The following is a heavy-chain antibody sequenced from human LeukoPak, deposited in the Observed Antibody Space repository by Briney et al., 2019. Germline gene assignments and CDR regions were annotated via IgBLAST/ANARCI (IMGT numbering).Heavy chain of an antibody. Sequence: PSETLSLTCTVSGGSISRYYWSWIRQPPGKGLEWIGYIYYSGSTNYNPSLKSRVTISVDTSKNQFSLKLSSVTAADTAVYYCARAAVAEYFQHWGQGTLVTVSS. V-gene: IGHV4-59*01. CDR2: IYYSGST. CDR1: GGSISRYY. CDR3: ARAAVAEYFQH. D-gene: IGHD6-19*01. J-gene: IGHJ1*01.